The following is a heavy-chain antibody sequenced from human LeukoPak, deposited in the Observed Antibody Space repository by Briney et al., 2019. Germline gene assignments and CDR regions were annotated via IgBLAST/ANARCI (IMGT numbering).Heavy chain of an antibody. CDR1: GYTFTGYY. Sequence: ASVKVSCKASGYTFTGYYMHWVRPAPGQGRAWMGWINPNSGGTNYAQKFQGRVTMTRDTSISTAYMELSRLRSDDTAVYYCASDRCSGGSCYNDYWGQGTLVTVS. J-gene: IGHJ4*02. CDR3: ASDRCSGGSCYNDY. D-gene: IGHD2-15*01. CDR2: INPNSGGT. V-gene: IGHV1-2*02.